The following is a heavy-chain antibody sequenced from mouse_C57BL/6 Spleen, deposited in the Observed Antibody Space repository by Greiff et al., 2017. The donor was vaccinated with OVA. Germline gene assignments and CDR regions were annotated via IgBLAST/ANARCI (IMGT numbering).Heavy chain of an antibody. J-gene: IGHJ2*01. V-gene: IGHV1-52*01. Sequence: VQLQQPGAELVRPGSSVKLSCKASGYTFTSYWMHWVKQRPIQGLEWIGNIDPSDSETHYNQKFKDKATLTVDKSSSTAYMQLSSLTSEDSAVYYCARGDFYYYGSSFYFDYWGQGTTLTVSS. CDR1: GYTFTSYW. CDR3: ARGDFYYYGSSFYFDY. CDR2: IDPSDSET. D-gene: IGHD1-1*01.